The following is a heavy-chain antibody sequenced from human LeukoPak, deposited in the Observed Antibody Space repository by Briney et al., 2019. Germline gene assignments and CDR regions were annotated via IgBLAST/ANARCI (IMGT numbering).Heavy chain of an antibody. Sequence: GGSLRLSCAASGFTFSTYAMSWVRQAPGKGLEWVSGISGSGDNTYYADSVKGRFTISRDNSKNTLYLQMNSLRAEDTAVYYCAKGSGYDTDFDYWGQGTLVSVSS. J-gene: IGHJ4*02. V-gene: IGHV3-23*01. CDR1: GFTFSTYA. CDR3: AKGSGYDTDFDY. CDR2: ISGSGDNT. D-gene: IGHD5-12*01.